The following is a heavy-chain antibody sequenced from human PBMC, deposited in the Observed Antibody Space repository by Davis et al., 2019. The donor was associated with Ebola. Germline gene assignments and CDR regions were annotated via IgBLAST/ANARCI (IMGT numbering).Heavy chain of an antibody. CDR2: INSDGSSI. D-gene: IGHD4-17*01. CDR3: ARDRDGEGNWYFDL. J-gene: IGHJ2*01. Sequence: GESLKISCAASGFTFSRYWMHWVRQAPGKGLVWVSRINSDGSSITYADSVKGRFTISRDNSKNTLYLQVTSLRSEDTAVYYCARDRDGEGNWYFDLWGRGTLVTVSS. V-gene: IGHV3-74*01. CDR1: GFTFSRYW.